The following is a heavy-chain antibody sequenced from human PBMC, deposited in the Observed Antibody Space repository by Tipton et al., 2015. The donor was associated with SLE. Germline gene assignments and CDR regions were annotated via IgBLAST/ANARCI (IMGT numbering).Heavy chain of an antibody. J-gene: IGHJ4*02. CDR2: IYYSGST. D-gene: IGHD3-22*01. V-gene: IGHV4-61*01. CDR1: GGSISSGSYY. CDR3: ARTPDYYDSSGYFDY. Sequence: LRLSCTVSGGSISSGSYYWSWIRQPPGKGLEWIGYIYYSGSTNYNPSLKSRVTISVDTSKNQFSLKLSSVTAADTAVYYCARTPDYYDSSGYFDYWGQGTLVTVSS.